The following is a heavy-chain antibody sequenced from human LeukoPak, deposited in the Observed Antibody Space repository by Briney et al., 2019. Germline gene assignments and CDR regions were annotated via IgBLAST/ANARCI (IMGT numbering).Heavy chain of an antibody. CDR3: ARDSDGVAGTTSYFQH. CDR2: ISSSSSYI. V-gene: IGHV3-21*01. CDR1: GFTFSSYS. D-gene: IGHD6-19*01. J-gene: IGHJ1*01. Sequence: PGGSLRPSCAASGFTFSSYSMNWVRQAPGKGLEWVSCISSSSSYIYYADSLEGRFTISRDNAKKSLYLQMNSLRAEDTAVYYCARDSDGVAGTTSYFQHWGQGTLVTVSP.